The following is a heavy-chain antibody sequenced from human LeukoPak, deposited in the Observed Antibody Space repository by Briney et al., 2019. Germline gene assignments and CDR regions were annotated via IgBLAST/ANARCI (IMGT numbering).Heavy chain of an antibody. J-gene: IGHJ4*02. CDR1: GFTFSSYG. Sequence: GGSLRLSCAASGFTFSSYGMHWVRQAPGKGLEWVAVIWYDGSNKYYADSVKGRFTISRDNSKNTLYLQMNSLRAEDTAVYYCARRTSGSGLDYWGQGTLVTVSS. CDR2: IWYDGSNK. CDR3: ARRTSGSGLDY. D-gene: IGHD3-10*01. V-gene: IGHV3-33*01.